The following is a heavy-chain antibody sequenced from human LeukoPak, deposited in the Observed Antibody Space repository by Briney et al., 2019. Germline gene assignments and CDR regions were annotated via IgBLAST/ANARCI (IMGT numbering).Heavy chain of an antibody. CDR2: INYDGSET. D-gene: IGHD4-17*01. CDR3: ARDGAEDGDVAFDF. J-gene: IGHJ4*02. CDR1: GFTFRNYW. Sequence: GGSLRLSCTASGFTFRNYWMHWVRQGPGKGLVWVSRINYDGSETMYADSVKGRFTTSRDNGKNTVYPQMNSLRAEDTAVYYCARDGAEDGDVAFDFWGQGTLVTVSS. V-gene: IGHV3-74*03.